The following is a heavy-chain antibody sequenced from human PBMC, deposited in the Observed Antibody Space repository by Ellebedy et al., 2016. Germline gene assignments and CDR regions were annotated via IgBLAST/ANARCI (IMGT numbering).Heavy chain of an antibody. CDR3: ARGAASGWPRDAFDI. V-gene: IGHV3-23*01. CDR1: GFTFTSYA. J-gene: IGHJ3*02. CDR2: VSSSGYIT. Sequence: GESLKISCAASGFTFTSYAMNWVRQAPGKGLEWVSSVSSSGYITNYPDSVKGRFTISRDNAKNTLFLQMNSLRAEDMAVYYCARGAASGWPRDAFDIWGQGTMVTVSS. D-gene: IGHD6-19*01.